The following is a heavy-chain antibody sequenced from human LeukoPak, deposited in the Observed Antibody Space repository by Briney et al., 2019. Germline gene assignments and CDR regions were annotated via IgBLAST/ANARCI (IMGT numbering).Heavy chain of an antibody. CDR3: ARGYCSSTSCPKPNYYYNGLDV. D-gene: IGHD2-2*01. J-gene: IGHJ6*02. Sequence: QTGGSLRLSCAASGFTFSIYTMHWSRQAPGKGLEWVAVISQDGSNTYYADSVKGRFTISRDNSKNTLYLQMSSLRAEDTAVYYCARGYCSSTSCPKPNYYYNGLDVWGQGTTVTVSS. CDR1: GFTFSIYT. CDR2: ISQDGSNT. V-gene: IGHV3-30-3*01.